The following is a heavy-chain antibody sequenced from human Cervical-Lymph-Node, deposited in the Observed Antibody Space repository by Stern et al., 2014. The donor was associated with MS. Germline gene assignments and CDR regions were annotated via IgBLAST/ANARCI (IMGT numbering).Heavy chain of an antibody. J-gene: IGHJ6*02. V-gene: IGHV3-49*03. CDR2: IRSGNYGGTI. CDR1: GFTFGDYV. CDR3: SGRLDHLDLYYGMDV. Sequence: EVQLEESGGGLVQPGRPLRLSCSASGFTFGDYVLSWFRQVPGKGLERVGFIRSGNYGGTIECAASVKDRFSISRDDSKNIAYLAMNSLKTEDTAVYFCSGRLDHLDLYYGMDVWGQGTTVSVSS. D-gene: IGHD1-1*01.